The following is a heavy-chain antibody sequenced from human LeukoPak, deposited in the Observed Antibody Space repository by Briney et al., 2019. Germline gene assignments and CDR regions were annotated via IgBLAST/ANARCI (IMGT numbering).Heavy chain of an antibody. CDR1: GYTFTNYG. V-gene: IGHV1-18*01. Sequence: GASVKVSCKASGYTFTNYGVSWVRQAPGQGLEWMGWISGYNGNTNYAQKLQGRLTMTTDTSTSTAYMELRSLRSDDTAVYYCATDLDSSGSYYYWGQGTLVTVSS. J-gene: IGHJ4*02. CDR3: ATDLDSSGSYYY. CDR2: ISGYNGNT. D-gene: IGHD3-10*01.